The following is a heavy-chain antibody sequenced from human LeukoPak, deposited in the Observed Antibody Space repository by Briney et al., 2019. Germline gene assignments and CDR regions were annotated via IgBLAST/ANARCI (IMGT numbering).Heavy chain of an antibody. D-gene: IGHD5-18*01. Sequence: GGSLRLSCAASGFTFSSNWMHWVRQAPGKGLVWVSGIKGDGSSTSYADSVKGRFTISRDNAKNTLYLQMNSLRVEDTAVYYCAKAHPQLGHDYWGQGTLVTVSS. V-gene: IGHV3-74*01. J-gene: IGHJ4*02. CDR3: AKAHPQLGHDY. CDR2: IKGDGSST. CDR1: GFTFSSNW.